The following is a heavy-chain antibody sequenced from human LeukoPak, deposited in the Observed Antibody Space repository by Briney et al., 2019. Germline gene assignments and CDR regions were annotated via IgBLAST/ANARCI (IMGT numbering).Heavy chain of an antibody. J-gene: IGHJ4*02. D-gene: IGHD3-22*01. V-gene: IGHV1-46*01. Sequence: ASVKVSCEASGYTFTEYYMHWVRQAPGQGLEWMGLINPTGGVTTYAQRFQGRVTMTSDKSTSTVYMELSSLRSEDTALYYCARDENSSGYYGDWGQGILVTVSS. CDR3: ARDENSSGYYGD. CDR1: GYTFTEYY. CDR2: INPTGGVT.